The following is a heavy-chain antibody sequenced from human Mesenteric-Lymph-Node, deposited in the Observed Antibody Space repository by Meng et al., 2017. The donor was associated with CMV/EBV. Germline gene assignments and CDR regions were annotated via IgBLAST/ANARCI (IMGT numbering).Heavy chain of an antibody. CDR2: IYYSGSN. D-gene: IGHD3-22*01. V-gene: IGHV4-39*07. CDR1: VGSISSSSYY. Sequence: QLQLQESGPGLVKPSETLSLTCTVPVGSISSSSYYWGWIRQPPGKGLEWIGSIYYSGSNYYNPSLKSRVTISVDTSKNQFSLKLSSVTAADTAVYYCARDGDYYDSSGYNPFDYWGQGTLVTVSS. CDR3: ARDGDYYDSSGYNPFDY. J-gene: IGHJ4*02.